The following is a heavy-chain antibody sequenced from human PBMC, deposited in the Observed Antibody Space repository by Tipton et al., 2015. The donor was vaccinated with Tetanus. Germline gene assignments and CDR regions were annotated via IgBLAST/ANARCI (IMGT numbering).Heavy chain of an antibody. Sequence: QSGAEVKKPGASVKVSCKASGYTFTSYYMHWVRQAPGQGLEWMGIINPSGGSTSYAQKFQGRVTMTRDTSTSTVYMELSSLRSEDTAVYYCARVATMVRGVIRVSFASWGQGTPVAGSS. CDR2: INPSGGST. CDR3: ARVATMVRGVIRVSFAS. CDR1: GYTFTSYY. J-gene: IGHJ4*02. D-gene: IGHD3-10*01. V-gene: IGHV1-46*01.